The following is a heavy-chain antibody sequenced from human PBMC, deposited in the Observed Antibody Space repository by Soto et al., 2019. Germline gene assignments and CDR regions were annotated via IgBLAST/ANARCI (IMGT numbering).Heavy chain of an antibody. D-gene: IGHD6-19*01. V-gene: IGHV3-23*01. CDR3: AKADGEQWLIPHLDN. J-gene: IGHJ4*02. CDR1: GFNFKKFA. CDR2: ISCCGGST. Sequence: EVQLLESGGGVVQPGGSLRLSCEASGFNFKKFAMGWVRQAPGEGLEWVSGISCCGGSTSYADSVKGRFTLARDDSKNTWSLHLNSLRFEDTARYFCAKADGEQWLIPHLDNWGQGTLVTVS.